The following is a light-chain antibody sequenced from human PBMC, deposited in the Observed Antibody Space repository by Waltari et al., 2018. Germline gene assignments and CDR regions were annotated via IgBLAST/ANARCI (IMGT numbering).Light chain of an antibody. Sequence: SYDLTQPPSLSVSPGQTATITCSGLKLSNTYASWYQQRPGQSPVLVIYQANKRPSGFPERCSGSSSGYTATLTTSGALPMDEADYYCLVWYTTAVWTFGTGTKVTGL. CDR1: KLSNTY. CDR2: QAN. J-gene: IGLJ1*01. CDR3: LVWYTTAVWT. V-gene: IGLV3-1*01.